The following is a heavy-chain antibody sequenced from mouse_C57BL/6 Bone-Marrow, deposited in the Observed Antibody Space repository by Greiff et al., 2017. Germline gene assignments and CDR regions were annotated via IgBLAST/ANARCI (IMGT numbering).Heavy chain of an antibody. J-gene: IGHJ4*01. CDR2: IHPNSGST. CDR1: GYTFTSYW. CDR3: ARWDGYYLYYYAMDY. V-gene: IGHV1-64*01. D-gene: IGHD2-3*01. Sequence: QVQLQQPGAELVKPGASVKLSCKASGYTFTSYWMHWVKQRPGQGLEWIGMIHPNSGSTNYNEKFKSKATLTVDKSSSTAYMQLSSLTSEDSAVXDGARWDGYYLYYYAMDYWGQGTSVTVSS.